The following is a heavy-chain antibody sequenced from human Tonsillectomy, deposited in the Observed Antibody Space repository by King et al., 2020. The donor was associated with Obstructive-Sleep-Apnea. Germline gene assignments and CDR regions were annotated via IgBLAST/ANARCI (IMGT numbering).Heavy chain of an antibody. Sequence: EVQLVESGGGLVQPGGSLRLSCAASGFTFSSYAMSWVRQAPGKGLEWVSAISGSGGSTSYADSVKGRFTISRDNSKNTLYLQMNSMRAEDTAVYYCAKVVQQWLALDDAFDIWGQGTMVTVSS. D-gene: IGHD6-19*01. CDR2: ISGSGGST. V-gene: IGHV3-23*04. CDR1: GFTFSSYA. CDR3: AKVVQQWLALDDAFDI. J-gene: IGHJ3*02.